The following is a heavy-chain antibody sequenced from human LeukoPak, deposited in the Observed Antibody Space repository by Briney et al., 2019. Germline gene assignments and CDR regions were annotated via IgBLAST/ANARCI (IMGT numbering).Heavy chain of an antibody. Sequence: SETLSLTCTVSGGSISSYYWSWIRQPPGKGLEWIGYIYYSGSTNYNPSLKSRVTISVDTSKNQFSLKLSSVTAADTAVYYCARVMVRGVIRFDYWGQGALVTVSS. J-gene: IGHJ4*02. V-gene: IGHV4-59*01. CDR3: ARVMVRGVIRFDY. D-gene: IGHD3-10*01. CDR1: GGSISSYY. CDR2: IYYSGST.